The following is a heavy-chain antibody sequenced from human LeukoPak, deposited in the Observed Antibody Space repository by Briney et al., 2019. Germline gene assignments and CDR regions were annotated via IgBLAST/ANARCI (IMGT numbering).Heavy chain of an antibody. J-gene: IGHJ2*01. D-gene: IGHD6-13*01. CDR1: GDSINNFY. CDR2: IYTTGSI. Sequence: SETLSLTCTVSGDSINNFYLSWIRQPAGQGLQWIGRIYTTGSITYNPSLKSRVTMSVDRSKKNFSLRLSSVTAADTAVYYCARVSSSWYQDWYFDLWGRGTLVTVSS. CDR3: ARVSSSWYQDWYFDL. V-gene: IGHV4-4*07.